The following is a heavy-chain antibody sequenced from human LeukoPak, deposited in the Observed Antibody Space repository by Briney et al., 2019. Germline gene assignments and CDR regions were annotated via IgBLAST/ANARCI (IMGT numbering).Heavy chain of an antibody. CDR1: GGTFGSYA. J-gene: IGHJ3*02. CDR3: ARAPYIVGATRSAFDI. Sequence: SVKVSCKASGGTFGSYAISWVRQAPGQGLEWMGGIIPIFGTANYAQKFQGRVTITADESTSTAYMELSSLRSEDTAVYYCARAPYIVGATRSAFDIWGQGTMVTVSS. V-gene: IGHV1-69*13. D-gene: IGHD1-26*01. CDR2: IIPIFGTA.